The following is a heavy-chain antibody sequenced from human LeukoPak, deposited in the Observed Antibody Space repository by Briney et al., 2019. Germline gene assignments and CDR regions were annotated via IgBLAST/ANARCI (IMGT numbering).Heavy chain of an antibody. Sequence: GGSLRLSCAASGFTFSSYGMNWVRQAPGKGLEWVGRIKRKTDAGTTDYAAPVKGRFTISRDDSKNTLYLQMNSLKTEDTAMYYCTTGNWGPYWGQGTLVTVSS. V-gene: IGHV3-15*07. CDR3: TTGNWGPY. J-gene: IGHJ4*02. D-gene: IGHD7-27*01. CDR1: GFTFSSYG. CDR2: IKRKTDAGTT.